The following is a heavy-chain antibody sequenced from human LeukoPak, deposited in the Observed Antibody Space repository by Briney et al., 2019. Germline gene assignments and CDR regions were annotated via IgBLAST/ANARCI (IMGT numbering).Heavy chain of an antibody. CDR2: MNPTSGNT. CDR1: GYTFTRND. Sequence: ASVKVSCKPSGYTFTRNDINWVRQAPGQGLEWMGWMNPTSGNTGYAERFQGRVTMTRDTAISTAYMELSSLRFEDTAVYYCARGRVGEQSRYYLDYWGQGTLVSVSS. J-gene: IGHJ4*02. CDR3: ARGRVGEQSRYYLDY. V-gene: IGHV1-8*01. D-gene: IGHD1-26*01.